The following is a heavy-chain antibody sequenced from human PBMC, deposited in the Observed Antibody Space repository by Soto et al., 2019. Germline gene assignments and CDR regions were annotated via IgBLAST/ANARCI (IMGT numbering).Heavy chain of an antibody. CDR2: ISGSGSTI. CDR3: ARGAEERVPAAKFAY. CDR1: GFTFGDYY. J-gene: IGHJ4*02. Sequence: PGGSLRRSCTASGFTFGDYYMNWIRQSAGKGLEWFSYISGSGSTIYYADSVKGRFTISRDNAKNSLFMQMNSLRDEDTAVYYCARGAEERVPAAKFAYWGQGTKVTVSS. V-gene: IGHV3-11*01. D-gene: IGHD2-2*01.